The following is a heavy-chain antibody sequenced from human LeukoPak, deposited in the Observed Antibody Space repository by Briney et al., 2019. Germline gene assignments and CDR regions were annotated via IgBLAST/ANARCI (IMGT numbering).Heavy chain of an antibody. CDR2: ISSSSSYI. D-gene: IGHD3-10*01. Sequence: GGSLRLSCAASGFTLSTYAMNWVRQAPGKGLEWVSSISSSSSYIYYADSVKGRFTISRDNAKTSLYLQMNNLRAEDTAVYYCARSVPYYFGSGSYIDYWGQGTLVTVSS. V-gene: IGHV3-21*01. CDR3: ARSVPYYFGSGSYIDY. CDR1: GFTLSTYA. J-gene: IGHJ4*02.